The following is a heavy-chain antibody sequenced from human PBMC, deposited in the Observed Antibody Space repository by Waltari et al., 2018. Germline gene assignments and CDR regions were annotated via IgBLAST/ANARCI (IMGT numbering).Heavy chain of an antibody. CDR3: ASGGTGELLSWFDP. Sequence: QVQLVQSGAEVKKPGSSVKVSCKASGGTFSSYAISWVRQAPGQGLEWMGGIVPIFGTANYAQKFQGRVTITTDESTSTAYMELSSLRSEDTAVYYCASGGTGELLSWFDPWGQGTLVTVSS. V-gene: IGHV1-69*05. J-gene: IGHJ5*02. CDR1: GGTFSSYA. D-gene: IGHD1-26*01. CDR2: IVPIFGTA.